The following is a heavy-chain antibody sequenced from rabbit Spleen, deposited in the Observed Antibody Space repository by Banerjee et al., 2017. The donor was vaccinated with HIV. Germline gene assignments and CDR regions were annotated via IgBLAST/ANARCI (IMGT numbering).Heavy chain of an antibody. J-gene: IGHJ6*01. Sequence: QEQLVESGGGLVRPEGSLKLSCTASGFSFSNKAVMCWVRQAPGKGLQWIACIDAGSSGFTYFASWAKGRFTVSKTSSTTVTLHMTSLTAADTATYFCARDTSSSFSSYGMDLWGPGTLVTVS. CDR2: IDAGSSGFT. CDR3: ARDTSSSFSSYGMDL. CDR1: GFSFSNKAV. D-gene: IGHD1-1*01. V-gene: IGHV1S45*01.